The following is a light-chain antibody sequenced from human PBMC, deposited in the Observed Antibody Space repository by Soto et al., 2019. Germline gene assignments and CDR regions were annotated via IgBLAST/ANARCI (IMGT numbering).Light chain of an antibody. CDR1: QYINTR. V-gene: IGKV3D-15*01. CDR3: HQYNGWPRT. CDR2: QTS. Sequence: EIVLTQSPATLSSFPGDRVTLSCRASQYINTRLAWYQHRPGQAPRLLIYQTSLRAAGIPARFSGGGSGTEFTLTIPSLQSEDFAVYYCHQYNGWPRTFGQGTKVDIK. J-gene: IGKJ1*01.